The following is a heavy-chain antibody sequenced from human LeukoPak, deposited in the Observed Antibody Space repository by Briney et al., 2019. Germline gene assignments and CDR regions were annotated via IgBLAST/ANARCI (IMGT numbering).Heavy chain of an antibody. CDR2: ISSSSNYI. J-gene: IGHJ4*02. CDR1: GFTFSSYS. CDR3: ARGYCSSTNCPIDY. V-gene: IGHV3-21*01. D-gene: IGHD2-2*01. Sequence: PGGSLRLSCAASGFTFSSYSMNWVRQAPGKGLEWVSFISSSSNYIYYADSVKGRFTISSDNAKNSLYLQMNSLRAEDTAVYYCARGYCSSTNCPIDYWGQGTLFTVSS.